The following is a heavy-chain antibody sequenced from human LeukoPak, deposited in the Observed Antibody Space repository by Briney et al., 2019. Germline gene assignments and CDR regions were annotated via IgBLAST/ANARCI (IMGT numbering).Heavy chain of an antibody. CDR2: IYYSGST. D-gene: IGHD3-22*01. CDR3: AREYYYDSSGYHHDAFDI. J-gene: IGHJ3*02. Sequence: SETLSLTCTVSGGSISSGDYYWSWIRQPPGKGLEWIGYIYYSGSTYYNPSLKSRVTISVDTSKIQFSLKLSSVTAADTAVYYCAREYYYDSSGYHHDAFDIWGQGTMVTVSS. CDR1: GGSISSGDYY. V-gene: IGHV4-30-4*01.